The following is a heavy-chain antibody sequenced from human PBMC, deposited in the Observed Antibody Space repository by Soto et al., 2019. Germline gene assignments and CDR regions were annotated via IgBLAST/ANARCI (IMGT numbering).Heavy chain of an antibody. V-gene: IGHV3-23*01. CDR2: ISGSGDST. D-gene: IGHD6-13*01. Sequence: EVQLLESGGGLVQPGGSLRLSCAASGFTFSAYVMSWVRQAPGKGLEWVSGISGSGDSTYYADSVKGRFTISRDSSKNTLYLQMNSLRGEDSAVYYCAKERYSSGWYWFDPWGQGTLVTVSS. CDR1: GFTFSAYV. J-gene: IGHJ5*02. CDR3: AKERYSSGWYWFDP.